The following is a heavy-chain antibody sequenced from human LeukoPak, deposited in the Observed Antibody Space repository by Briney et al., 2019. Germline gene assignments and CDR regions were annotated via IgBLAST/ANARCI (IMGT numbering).Heavy chain of an antibody. CDR3: TRGSIAYYYMDV. CDR2: IYHSGST. Sequence: SETLSLTCTVSVGSISTYYWSWIRQPPGKGLEWIGYIYHSGSTNYNPSLKSRVTISVDTSQNQFYLKLSSVTAGDTAVYYCTRGSIAYYYMDVWGKGTTVTISS. CDR1: VGSISTYY. V-gene: IGHV4-59*01. J-gene: IGHJ6*03. D-gene: IGHD3-22*01.